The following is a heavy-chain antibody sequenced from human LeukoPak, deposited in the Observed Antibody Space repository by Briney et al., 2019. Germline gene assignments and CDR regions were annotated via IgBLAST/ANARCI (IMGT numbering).Heavy chain of an antibody. Sequence: PSETLSLTCTVSGGSISSYYWSWIRQPPGKGLEWIGYIYYSGSTNYTPSLKSRVTISVDTSKNQFSLKLSSVTAADTAVYYCARGPHQYGSGSKTFDYWGQGTLVTVSS. CDR3: ARGPHQYGSGSKTFDY. V-gene: IGHV4-59*01. D-gene: IGHD3-10*01. CDR2: IYYSGST. CDR1: GGSISSYY. J-gene: IGHJ4*02.